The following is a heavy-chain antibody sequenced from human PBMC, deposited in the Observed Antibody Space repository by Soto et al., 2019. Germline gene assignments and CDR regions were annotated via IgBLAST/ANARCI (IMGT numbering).Heavy chain of an antibody. J-gene: IGHJ4*02. CDR1: GDTFTDYY. V-gene: IGHV1-46*01. Sequence: QVQLMQSGAEVKKPGASVKVSCKASGDTFTDYYIHWVRQAPGQGLEWMGTVNPSGGHTTYAQHFRGRVTMTRDTSTSTLYMELTSLTSDDTAIYYCARGGHVAVVTAALDYWGQGTLVTVSS. D-gene: IGHD2-21*02. CDR2: VNPSGGHT. CDR3: ARGGHVAVVTAALDY.